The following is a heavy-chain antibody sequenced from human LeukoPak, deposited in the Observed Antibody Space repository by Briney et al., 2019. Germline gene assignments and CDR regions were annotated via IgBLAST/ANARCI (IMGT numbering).Heavy chain of an antibody. Sequence: PGRSLRLSCTASGFTFGDYAMSWVRQAPGKGLEWVSSIYSGGSTYYADSVKGRYTISRHNPNTLCLQMNSLKTEDTAVYYCARIRLDYSETRIDSFDIWGQGTMVTVSS. D-gene: IGHD3-22*01. CDR1: GFTFGDYA. CDR2: IYSGGST. CDR3: ARIRLDYSETRIDSFDI. J-gene: IGHJ3*02. V-gene: IGHV3-53*04.